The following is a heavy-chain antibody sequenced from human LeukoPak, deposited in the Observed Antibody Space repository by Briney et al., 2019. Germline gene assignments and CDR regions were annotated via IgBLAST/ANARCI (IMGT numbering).Heavy chain of an antibody. J-gene: IGHJ4*02. CDR3: ARDPPVDYDYGDDTGGNY. CDR2: IYYSGST. Sequence: SETLSLTCTVSGGSISSYYWSWIRQPPGKGLEWIGYIYYSGSTNYNPSLKSRVTISVDTSKNQFSQKLSSVTAADTAVYYCARDPPVDYDYGDDTGGNYWGQGTLVTVSS. D-gene: IGHD4-17*01. CDR1: GGSISSYY. V-gene: IGHV4-59*01.